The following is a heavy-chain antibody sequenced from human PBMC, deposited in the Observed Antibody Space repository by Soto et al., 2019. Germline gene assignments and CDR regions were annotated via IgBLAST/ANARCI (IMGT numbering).Heavy chain of an antibody. CDR3: ARHPLRGSPGAKTFDI. Sequence: QLQLQESGPGLVKPSETLSLTCTVSGGSISSRSYYWGWIRQPPGKGLEWIGSIYDSGSTYYNSSLKSRVTSALATSNNPFSLTLSPVTAADTAVYYCARHPLRGSPGAKTFDIWGQGTMVTVSS. D-gene: IGHD3-10*01. CDR2: IYDSGST. V-gene: IGHV4-39*01. CDR1: GGSISSRSYY. J-gene: IGHJ3*02.